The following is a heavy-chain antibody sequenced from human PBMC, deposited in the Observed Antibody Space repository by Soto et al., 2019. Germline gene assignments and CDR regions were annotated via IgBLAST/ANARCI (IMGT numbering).Heavy chain of an antibody. Sequence: QVQLVQSGAEVKKPGASVKVSCKASGYTFSSYGINWVRQAPGQGLEWLGWVSPYDGYTNYAQILQGRVSMTTDTSTKAAYMEVRRLRSDDTAVYYCARGGYYDSSGSRNYFYYGMIVWGQGTTVTVSS. V-gene: IGHV1-18*01. CDR1: GYTFSSYG. CDR3: ARGGYYDSSGSRNYFYYGMIV. CDR2: VSPYDGYT. D-gene: IGHD3-22*01. J-gene: IGHJ6*02.